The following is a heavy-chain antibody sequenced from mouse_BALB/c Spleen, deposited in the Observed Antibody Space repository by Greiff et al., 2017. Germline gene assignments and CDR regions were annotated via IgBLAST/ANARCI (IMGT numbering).Heavy chain of an antibody. CDR2: IYPGDGDT. J-gene: IGHJ3*01. V-gene: IGHV1-82*01. CDR1: GYAFSSSW. CDR3: ALIYDGYYVFAY. Sequence: QVQLQQSGPELVKPGASVKISCKASGYAFSSSWMNWVKQRPGPGLEWIGRIYPGDGDTNYNGKFKGKATLTADKSSSTAYMQLSSLTSVDSAVYFCALIYDGYYVFAYWGQGTLVTVSA. D-gene: IGHD2-3*01.